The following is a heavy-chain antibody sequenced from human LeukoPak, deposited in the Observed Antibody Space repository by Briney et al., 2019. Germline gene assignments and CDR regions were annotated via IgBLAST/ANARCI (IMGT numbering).Heavy chain of an antibody. CDR2: IYNTGEIT. J-gene: IGHJ2*01. CDR1: GGSVSSYY. V-gene: IGHV4-59*08. Sequence: SETLSLTCTVSGGSVSSYYWSWIRQPPGKGMEWIGYIYNTGEITDYSPSLKSRVTISVDTSKNQFSLRLSSVTAADTAVYYCARQYSDILTGYHRGELYWYFDLWGRGTLVTVSS. D-gene: IGHD3-9*01. CDR3: ARQYSDILTGYHRGELYWYFDL.